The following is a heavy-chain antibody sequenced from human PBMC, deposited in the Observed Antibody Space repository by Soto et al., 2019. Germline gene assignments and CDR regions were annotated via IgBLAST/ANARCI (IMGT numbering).Heavy chain of an antibody. V-gene: IGHV1-69*01. D-gene: IGHD3-3*01. Sequence: QVPLVQSGAEVKKPGSSVKVSCKASGGTFSSYAISWVRQAPGQGLEWMGGIIPIFGTANYAQKFQGSVTITADESTSIAYMERSSLRSEDTGVYYCARDRPLLEWVLYKAKGVYDYYGMDVWGQGTTVTVAS. J-gene: IGHJ6*02. CDR2: IIPIFGTA. CDR3: ARDRPLLEWVLYKAKGVYDYYGMDV. CDR1: GGTFSSYA.